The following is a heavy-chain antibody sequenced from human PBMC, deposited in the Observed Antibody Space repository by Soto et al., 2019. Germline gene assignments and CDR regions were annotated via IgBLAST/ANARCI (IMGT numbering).Heavy chain of an antibody. V-gene: IGHV3-11*01. CDR1: GFTSSDYY. D-gene: IGHD2-2*01. J-gene: IGHJ6*02. Sequence: QVQLVESGGGLVKPGGSLRLSCAASGFTSSDYYMSWIRQAPGKGLEWVSYISSSGSTIYYADSVKGRFTISRDNAKKSLFLQMNSLRAEDTAVYYCARDLGTSGTRVYGMDVWGQGTTVTVSS. CDR2: ISSSGSTI. CDR3: ARDLGTSGTRVYGMDV.